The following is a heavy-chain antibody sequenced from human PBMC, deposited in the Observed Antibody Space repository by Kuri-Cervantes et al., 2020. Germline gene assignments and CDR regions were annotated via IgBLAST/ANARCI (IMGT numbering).Heavy chain of an antibody. D-gene: IGHD1-14*01. CDR1: GYSFTSYW. Sequence: GGSLRLSCRGSGYSFTSYWIGWVRQMPGKGLEWMGIIYPGDSDTRYSPSFQGQATISADKSISTAYLQWSSLKASDTAMYYCARLLNRRDINYFDYWGQGTLVTVSS. CDR2: IYPGDSDT. CDR3: ARLLNRRDINYFDY. V-gene: IGHV5-51*01. J-gene: IGHJ4*02.